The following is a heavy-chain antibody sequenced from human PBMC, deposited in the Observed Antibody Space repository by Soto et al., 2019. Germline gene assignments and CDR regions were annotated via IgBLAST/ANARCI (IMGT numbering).Heavy chain of an antibody. D-gene: IGHD2-21*02. CDR3: AREDCGGDCYSGDLDY. J-gene: IGHJ4*02. CDR1: GFTFSSYG. Sequence: QVQLVESGGGVVQPGRSLRLSCAASGFTFSSYGMHWVRQATGKGLEWVAVIWYDGSNKYYADSVKGRFTISRDNSKNTLYLQMNSLRAEDTAVYYCAREDCGGDCYSGDLDYWGQGTLVTVSS. V-gene: IGHV3-33*01. CDR2: IWYDGSNK.